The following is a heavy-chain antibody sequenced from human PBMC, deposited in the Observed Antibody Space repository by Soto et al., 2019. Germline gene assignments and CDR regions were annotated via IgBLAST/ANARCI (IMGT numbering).Heavy chain of an antibody. CDR1: GYTFTSYG. CDR2: ISAYNGNT. V-gene: IGHV1-18*01. J-gene: IGHJ6*02. Sequence: QVQLVQSGAEVKKPGASVKVSCKASGYTFTSYGISWVRQAPGQGLEWMGWISAYNGNTNHAQKLQGRVTMTTDTXTXTXFMELRSRRSDDTAVYYCAREGATVTKHYYYYGMDVWGQGTTVTVSS. CDR3: AREGATVTKHYYYYGMDV. D-gene: IGHD4-4*01.